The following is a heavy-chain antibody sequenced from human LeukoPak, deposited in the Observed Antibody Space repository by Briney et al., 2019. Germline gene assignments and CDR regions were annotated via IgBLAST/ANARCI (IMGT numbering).Heavy chain of an antibody. Sequence: GGSLRLPCAVSGLIFRNYWMSWVRQAPGKGPEWVANINQDGSEKNYADPVKGRFTISRDNAENSVYLQMNSLRAEDTAMYYCATDVNSNYDYWGQGTLVTVSS. CDR2: INQDGSEK. D-gene: IGHD4-11*01. CDR1: GLIFRNYW. CDR3: ATDVNSNYDY. J-gene: IGHJ4*02. V-gene: IGHV3-7*05.